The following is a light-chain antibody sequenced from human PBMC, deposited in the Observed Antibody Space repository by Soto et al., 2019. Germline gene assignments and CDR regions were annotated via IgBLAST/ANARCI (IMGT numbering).Light chain of an antibody. CDR2: DVS. CDR3: SSYTSSSLHV. V-gene: IGLV2-14*03. Sequence: QSVLTQPASVSGSPGQSITISCTGTSSDVGGYNYVSWYQQHPGKAPKLMIYDVSNRPSGVSNRFSGSKSGNTASLTISGVQAEDEADYYCSSYTSSSLHVFGTGTK. CDR1: SSDVGGYNY. J-gene: IGLJ1*01.